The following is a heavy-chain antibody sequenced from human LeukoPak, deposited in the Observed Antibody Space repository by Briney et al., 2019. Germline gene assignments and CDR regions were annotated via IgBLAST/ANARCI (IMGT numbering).Heavy chain of an antibody. CDR2: IIPIFGTA. V-gene: IGHV1-69*05. CDR3: ARGVGATSHMDV. Sequence: ASVKVSCKASGGTFSSYAISWVRQAPGQGLEWMGGIIPIFGTANYAQKFQGRVTITTDESTSTAYMEPSSLRSEDTAVYYCARGVGATSHMDVWGKGTTVTVSS. J-gene: IGHJ6*03. CDR1: GGTFSSYA. D-gene: IGHD1-26*01.